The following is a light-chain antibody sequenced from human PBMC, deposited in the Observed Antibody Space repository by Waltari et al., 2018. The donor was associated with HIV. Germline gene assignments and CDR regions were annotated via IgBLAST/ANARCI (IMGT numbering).Light chain of an antibody. CDR2: ESA. CDR1: QGISNC. V-gene: IGKV1-27*01. Sequence: DVRVTQSPSSLSASVGERVNITCRASQGISNCLAGDQQKPGKVPKLLINESAVLQSEVPSRFSGSGSGTEFNLTITSLQTEDIGSYYCQKYDSGPFTFGPGTKLNIK. J-gene: IGKJ3*01. CDR3: QKYDSGPFT.